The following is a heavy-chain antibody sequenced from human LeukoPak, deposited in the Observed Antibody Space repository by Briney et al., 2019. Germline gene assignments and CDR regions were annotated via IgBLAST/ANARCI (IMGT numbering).Heavy chain of an antibody. D-gene: IGHD2-21*02. Sequence: GGSLRLSCAASGFTFSSYEMNWVRQAPGKGLEWVSYISSSGSTIYYADSVKGRFTISRDNAKNSLYLQMNSLRAEDTAVYYCARDSGDWSSVEFDYWGQGTLVTVSS. J-gene: IGHJ4*02. V-gene: IGHV3-48*03. CDR1: GFTFSSYE. CDR3: ARDSGDWSSVEFDY. CDR2: ISSSGSTI.